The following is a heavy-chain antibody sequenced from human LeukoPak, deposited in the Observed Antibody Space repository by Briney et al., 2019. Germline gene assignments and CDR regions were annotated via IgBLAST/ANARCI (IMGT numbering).Heavy chain of an antibody. V-gene: IGHV4-4*07. CDR2: IYTSGST. D-gene: IGHD3-22*01. CDR3: ARGFTYYDSSGYYV. Sequence: PSETLSLTCTVSGGSISSYYWSWIRQPAGKGLEWIGRIYTSGSTNYNPSLKSRVTMSVDTSKNQFSLKLSSVTAADTAVYYCARGFTYYDSSGYYVWGQGTLVTVSS. J-gene: IGHJ4*02. CDR1: GGSISSYY.